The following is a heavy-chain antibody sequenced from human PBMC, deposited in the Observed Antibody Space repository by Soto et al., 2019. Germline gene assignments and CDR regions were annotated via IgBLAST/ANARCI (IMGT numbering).Heavy chain of an antibody. CDR1: GFTFSSYG. V-gene: IGHV3-30*03. Sequence: GGSLRLSCAASGFTFSSYGMHWVRQAPGKGLEWVAVISYDGSNKYYADSVKGRFTISRDNSKNTLYLQMNSLRAEDTAVYYCARRGDEVTDNWYFDLWGRGTLVTVSS. J-gene: IGHJ2*01. CDR2: ISYDGSNK. CDR3: ARRGDEVTDNWYFDL. D-gene: IGHD3-16*01.